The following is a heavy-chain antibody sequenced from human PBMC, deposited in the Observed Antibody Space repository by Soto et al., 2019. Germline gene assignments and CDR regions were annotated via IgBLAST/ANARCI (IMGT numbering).Heavy chain of an antibody. CDR1: GFTFSSYG. J-gene: IGHJ3*02. CDR3: AKLALTIFGVVIMHPAGNDAFDI. D-gene: IGHD3-3*01. Sequence: QVQLVESGGGVVQPGRSLRLSCAASGFTFSSYGMHWVRQAPGKGLEWVAVISYDGSKKYYADSVKGRFTISRDNSKNTLYLQMNSLRAEDTAVYYCAKLALTIFGVVIMHPAGNDAFDIWGQGTMVTVSS. V-gene: IGHV3-30*18. CDR2: ISYDGSKK.